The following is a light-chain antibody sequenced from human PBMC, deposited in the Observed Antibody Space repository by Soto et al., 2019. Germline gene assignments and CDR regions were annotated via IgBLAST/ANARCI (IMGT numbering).Light chain of an antibody. Sequence: EIVLTQSPGTLSLSPGERATLSCRASQSVSSSSLAWYQQKPGQAPRLLIYDASSRATGIPARFSGSGSGTDFTLTISRLEPEDFAVYYCHQYGSSPRTFGQGTKVEIK. CDR1: QSVSSSS. CDR3: HQYGSSPRT. J-gene: IGKJ1*01. CDR2: DAS. V-gene: IGKV3-20*01.